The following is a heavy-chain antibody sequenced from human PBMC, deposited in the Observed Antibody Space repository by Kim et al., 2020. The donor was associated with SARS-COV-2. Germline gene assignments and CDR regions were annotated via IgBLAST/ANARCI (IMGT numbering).Heavy chain of an antibody. V-gene: IGHV3-30-3*01. CDR1: GFTFSSYA. CDR2: ISYDGSNK. Sequence: GGSLRLSCAASGFTFSSYAMHWVRQAPGKGLEWVAVISYDGSNKYYADSVKGRFTISRDNSKNTLYLQMNSLRAEDTAVYYCARDRDFLGRNYYYYYGMDVWGQGTTVTVSS. CDR3: ARDRDFLGRNYYYYYGMDV. D-gene: IGHD3-3*01. J-gene: IGHJ6*02.